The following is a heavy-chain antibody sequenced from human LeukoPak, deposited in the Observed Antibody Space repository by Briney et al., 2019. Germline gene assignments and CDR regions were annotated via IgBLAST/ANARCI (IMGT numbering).Heavy chain of an antibody. Sequence: SETVSLTCTVSGDSISTYYWSWIRQPAGKGLEWIGRIYTSGSTNYNPSLKSRVTMSVDTSKNQFSLKLSSVTAADTAVYYCARGWTGGTFDYWGQGTLVTVSS. CDR2: IYTSGST. D-gene: IGHD3/OR15-3a*01. CDR3: ARGWTGGTFDY. CDR1: GDSISTYY. V-gene: IGHV4-4*07. J-gene: IGHJ4*02.